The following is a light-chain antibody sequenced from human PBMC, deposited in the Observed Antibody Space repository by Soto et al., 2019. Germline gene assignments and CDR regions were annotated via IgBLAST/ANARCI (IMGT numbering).Light chain of an antibody. CDR2: GAS. J-gene: IGKJ1*01. CDR1: QSVASSY. CDR3: QQHGSSPPT. Sequence: EIVLTQSPGTLSFSPGERATLSCRASQSVASSYLAWYQQKPGQTPRLLIYGASSRATGIPDRFSGGGSGTDFSLIISRLEPEDFAVYYCQQHGSSPPTFGQGTKVDI. V-gene: IGKV3-20*01.